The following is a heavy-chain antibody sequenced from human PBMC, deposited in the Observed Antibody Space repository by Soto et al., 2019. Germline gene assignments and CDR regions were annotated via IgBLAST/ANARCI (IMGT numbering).Heavy chain of an antibody. CDR2: IWYDGSYN. CDR3: ARDRGYYYYGMDV. V-gene: IGHV3-33*01. J-gene: IGHJ6*02. CDR1: GFTFSTYG. Sequence: QVQLVDSGGGVVQPGRSLRLSCATSGFTFSTYGMHWVRQAPDKGLEWVAVIWYDGSYNSYADSVKGRFTISRDNSKNTLSLQMNSLRAEDTAVYYCARDRGYYYYGMDVWGQGTTVTVSS.